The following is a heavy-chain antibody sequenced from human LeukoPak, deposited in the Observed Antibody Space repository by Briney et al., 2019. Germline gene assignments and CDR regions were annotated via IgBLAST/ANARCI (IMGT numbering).Heavy chain of an antibody. D-gene: IGHD3-22*01. CDR1: GFTVSSNY. CDR2: IYSGGST. CDR3: ARDSDDSLDY. V-gene: IGHV3-66*01. Sequence: PGGSLRLSCAVSGFTVSSNYMTWVRQAPGKGLEWVSVIYSGGSTYYVDSVKGRFTISRDNSKSTVYLQMSRLRADDTAVYYCARDSDDSLDYWGQGTLVTVSS. J-gene: IGHJ4*02.